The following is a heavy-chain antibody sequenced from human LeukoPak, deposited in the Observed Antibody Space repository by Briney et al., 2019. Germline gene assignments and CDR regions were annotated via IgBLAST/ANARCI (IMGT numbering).Heavy chain of an antibody. J-gene: IGHJ5*02. CDR2: IYYSGST. Sequence: PSESLSLTCTVSGGSISSGSYYWSWIRQPPGKGLEWIGYIYYSGSTNYNPSLKSRVTISVDTSKNQFSLKLSSVTAADTAVYYCARAHKYSSSSRWFDPWGQGTLVTVSS. CDR3: ARAHKYSSSSRWFDP. V-gene: IGHV4-61*01. D-gene: IGHD6-6*01. CDR1: GGSISSGSYY.